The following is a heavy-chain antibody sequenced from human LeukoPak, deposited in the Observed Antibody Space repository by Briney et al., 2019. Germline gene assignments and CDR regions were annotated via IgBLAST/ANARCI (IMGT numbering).Heavy chain of an antibody. CDR1: GFTFSSYA. CDR3: ARDQHYYDSSGYYPYYYYGMDV. J-gene: IGHJ6*02. D-gene: IGHD3-22*01. Sequence: PGGSLRLSCAASGFTFSSYAMHWVRQAPGKGLEWVAVISYDGSNKYYADSVKGRFTISRDNSKNTLYLQMNSLRAEDTAVYYCARDQHYYDSSGYYPYYYYGMDVWGQGTTVTVSS. V-gene: IGHV3-30-3*01. CDR2: ISYDGSNK.